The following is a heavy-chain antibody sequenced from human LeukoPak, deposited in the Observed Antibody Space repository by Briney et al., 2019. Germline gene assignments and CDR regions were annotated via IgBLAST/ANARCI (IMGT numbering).Heavy chain of an antibody. CDR2: IYSGGAT. V-gene: IGHV3-53*01. CDR1: GFTVSNNY. J-gene: IGHJ5*02. Sequence: GGSLRLPCAASGFTVSNNYMRWVRQAPGKGLEWVSSIYSGGATKYADPVKGRFTISRDNSKNTLYLQMNSLRPEDTAVYYCARDREGPWGQGTLVTVSS. D-gene: IGHD1-26*01. CDR3: ARDREGP.